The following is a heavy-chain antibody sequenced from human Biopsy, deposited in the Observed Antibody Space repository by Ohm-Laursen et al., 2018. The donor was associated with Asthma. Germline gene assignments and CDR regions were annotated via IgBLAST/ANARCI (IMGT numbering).Heavy chain of an antibody. D-gene: IGHD3-10*01. CDR2: ISYTGSA. J-gene: IGHJ4*02. CDR1: GGSMSSSSYY. V-gene: IGHV4-39*01. Sequence: TLSLTCTASGGSMSSSSYYWGWIRQPPGKGLEWMGSISYTGSAYHNPSLKSRVTISVDTSKNHFSLKLSSVTAADTAVYYCARHWDRGSFFDYWGQGTPVTVSS. CDR3: ARHWDRGSFFDY.